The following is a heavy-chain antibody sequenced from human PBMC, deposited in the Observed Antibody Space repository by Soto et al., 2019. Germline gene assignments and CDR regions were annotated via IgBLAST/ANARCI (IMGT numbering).Heavy chain of an antibody. CDR3: ARDSSSSWYDYYYYYGMDV. Sequence: QVQLVQSGAVVKKPGSSVKVSCKASGGTFSSYAISWVRQAPGQGLEWMGGIIPIFGTANYAQKFQGRVTITADESRSTAYMELSRLRSEDTAVYYCARDSSSSWYDYYYYYGMDVWGQGTTVTVSS. CDR1: GGTFSSYA. CDR2: IIPIFGTA. J-gene: IGHJ6*02. V-gene: IGHV1-69*01. D-gene: IGHD6-13*01.